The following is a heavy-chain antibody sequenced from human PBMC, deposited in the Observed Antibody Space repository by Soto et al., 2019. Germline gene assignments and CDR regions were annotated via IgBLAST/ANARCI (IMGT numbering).Heavy chain of an antibody. CDR2: TYYRSKWYN. J-gene: IGHJ5*02. Sequence: SQTLSLTCAISGDSVSSNSAAWNWIRQSPSRGLEWLGRTYYRSKWYNDYAVSVKSRITINPDTSKNQFSLQLNSVTPEDTAVYYCARGASPIAAAADKWFDPWGQGTLVTVSS. CDR3: ARGASPIAAAADKWFDP. D-gene: IGHD6-13*01. CDR1: GDSVSSNSAA. V-gene: IGHV6-1*01.